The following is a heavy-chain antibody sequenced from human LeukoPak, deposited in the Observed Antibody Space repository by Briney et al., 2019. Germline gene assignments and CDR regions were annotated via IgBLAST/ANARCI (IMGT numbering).Heavy chain of an antibody. CDR2: IRYDGSNK. V-gene: IGHV3-30*02. D-gene: IGHD5-12*01. CDR3: AKDKGYDSYYFDY. CDR1: GFTFSSYG. J-gene: IGHJ4*02. Sequence: GGSLRLSCAASGFTFSSYGMHWVRQAPGKGLEWVAFIRYDGSNKYYADSVKGRFTISRDNSKNTLYLQMNSLRAEDTAVYYCAKDKGYDSYYFDYWGQGTLVTVSS.